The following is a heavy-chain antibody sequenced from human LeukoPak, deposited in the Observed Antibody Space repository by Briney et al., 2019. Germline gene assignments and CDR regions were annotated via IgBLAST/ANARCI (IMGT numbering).Heavy chain of an antibody. J-gene: IGHJ4*02. CDR2: TYYRSKWYN. CDR3: ARDSVGWIAVAGPFDY. V-gene: IGHV6-1*01. D-gene: IGHD6-19*01. CDR1: GDSVSSNSAA. Sequence: SQTLSLTCAISGDSVSSNSAAWNWIRQSPSRGLEWLGRTYYRSKWYNDYAVSVNSRITINPDTSKNQFSLQLNSVTPEDTAVYYCARDSVGWIAVAGPFDYWGQGTLVTVSS.